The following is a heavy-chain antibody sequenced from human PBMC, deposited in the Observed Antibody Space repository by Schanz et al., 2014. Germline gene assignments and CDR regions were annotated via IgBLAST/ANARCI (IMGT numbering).Heavy chain of an antibody. J-gene: IGHJ4*02. CDR3: AKDPSHGDYDYYFDY. D-gene: IGHD3-22*01. CDR2: ISNDGSIK. CDR1: GFTLSSYW. Sequence: VKLVESGGGAVRPGGSLRLSCAASGFTLSSYWMHWVRQAPGKGLEWVAVISNDGSIKYYADSVEGRFTISRDNSRNTLYLQMNSLRAEDTAVYYCAKDPSHGDYDYYFDYWGQGTLXTVSS. V-gene: IGHV3-30-3*02.